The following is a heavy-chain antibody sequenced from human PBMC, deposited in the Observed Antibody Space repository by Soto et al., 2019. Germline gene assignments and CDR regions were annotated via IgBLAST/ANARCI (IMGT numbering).Heavy chain of an antibody. CDR1: GGSFSGYY. V-gene: IGHV4-34*01. J-gene: IGHJ3*02. Sequence: SETLSLTCAVYGGSFSGYYWSWIRQPPGKGLEWIGEINHSGSTNYNPSLKSRVTISVDTSKNQFSLKLSSVTAADTAVYYCARGPKGVVVPAAPGAFDIWGQGTMVTVSS. CDR3: ARGPKGVVVPAAPGAFDI. CDR2: INHSGST. D-gene: IGHD2-2*01.